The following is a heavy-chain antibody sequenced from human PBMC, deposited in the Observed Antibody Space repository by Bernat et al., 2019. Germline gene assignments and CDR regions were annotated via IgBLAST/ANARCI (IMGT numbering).Heavy chain of an antibody. CDR3: ARDSSMPMDV. J-gene: IGHJ6*02. D-gene: IGHD2/OR15-2a*01. CDR2: INHSGST. Sequence: QVQLQQWGAGLLKPSETLSLTCAVYGGSFSGYYWSWSRQPPGKGLEWIGEINHSGSTNYNPSLKSRVTISVDTSKNQFSLKLSSVTAADTAVYYCARDSSMPMDVWGQGTTVTVSS. CDR1: GGSFSGYY. V-gene: IGHV4-34*01.